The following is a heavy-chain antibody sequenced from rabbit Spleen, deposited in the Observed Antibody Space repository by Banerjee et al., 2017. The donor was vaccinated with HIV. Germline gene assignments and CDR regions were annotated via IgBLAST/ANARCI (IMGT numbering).Heavy chain of an antibody. Sequence: QSLEESGGGLVQPGASLTLTCTASEFSFSGSYYMSWVRQAPEKGLEWIACIKTDSSGSTWYASWAKGRFTISKTSSTTVTLQMTSLTAADTARYFCARDDSGVYFKFWGPGTLVTVS. CDR2: IKTDSSGST. CDR3: ARDDSGVYFKF. J-gene: IGHJ4*01. CDR1: EFSFSGSYY. D-gene: IGHD2-1*01. V-gene: IGHV1S40*01.